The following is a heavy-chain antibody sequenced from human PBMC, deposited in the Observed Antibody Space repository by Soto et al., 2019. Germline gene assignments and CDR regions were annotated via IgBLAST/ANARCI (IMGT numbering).Heavy chain of an antibody. CDR1: GFTFNSYA. CDR2: ISGSGGST. V-gene: IGHV3-23*01. D-gene: IGHD3-3*01. J-gene: IGHJ6*03. Sequence: EVQLLESGGGLVQPGGSLRLSCAVSGFTFNSYAMSWVRQAPGKGLEWVSAISGSGGSTYYADSVKGRFTISRDNSKNTLYLQMNSLRAEDTAVYYCAKDRSNYAFWSRDMDVWGKGTTVTVSS. CDR3: AKDRSNYAFWSRDMDV.